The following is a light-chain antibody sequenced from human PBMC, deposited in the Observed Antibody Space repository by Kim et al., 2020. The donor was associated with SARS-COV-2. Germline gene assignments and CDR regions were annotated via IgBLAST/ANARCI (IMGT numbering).Light chain of an antibody. Sequence: SYELTQPPSMSVAPGETATITCGGNNIGGKSVHWYQQKAGQAPVLVIYYKNDRPSGIPERFSGSNSGNMATLTISRVEAGDEADYYCQVWDISSDHVVFGGGTQLTVL. CDR3: QVWDISSDHVV. J-gene: IGLJ3*02. CDR1: NIGGKS. CDR2: YKN. V-gene: IGLV3-21*01.